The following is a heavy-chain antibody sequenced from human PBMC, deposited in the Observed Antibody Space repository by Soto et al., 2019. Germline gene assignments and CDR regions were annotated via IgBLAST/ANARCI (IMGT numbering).Heavy chain of an antibody. CDR2: IYHSGST. J-gene: IGHJ6*03. Sequence: SETLSLTCAVSSGSISSSNWWSWVRQPPGKGLEWIGEIYHSGSTNYNPSLKSRVTISVDKSKNQFSLKLSSVTAADTAVYYCARVRDLGGDYYYYYMDVWGKGTTVTVS. D-gene: IGHD3-16*01. V-gene: IGHV4-4*02. CDR1: SGSISSSNW. CDR3: ARVRDLGGDYYYYYMDV.